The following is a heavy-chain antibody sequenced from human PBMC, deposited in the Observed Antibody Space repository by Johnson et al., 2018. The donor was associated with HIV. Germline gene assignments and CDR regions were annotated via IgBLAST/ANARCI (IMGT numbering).Heavy chain of an antibody. CDR1: GFTFSSYA. D-gene: IGHD1-1*01. Sequence: AQLVESGGGLVQPGGSLRLSCAASGFTFSSYAMSWVRQAPGKGLEWVSAISGSGGSTYYADSVKGRFTISRDNSKNTLFLQMSSLRAEDTAVYYCAKAPERLHDAFAIWGQGTMVTVSS. J-gene: IGHJ3*02. CDR2: ISGSGGST. V-gene: IGHV3-23*04. CDR3: AKAPERLHDAFAI.